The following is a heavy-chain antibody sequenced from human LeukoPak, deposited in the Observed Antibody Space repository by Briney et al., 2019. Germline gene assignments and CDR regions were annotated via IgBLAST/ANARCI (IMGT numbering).Heavy chain of an antibody. Sequence: ASVKVSRKVSGYTFTDYYMHWVQQAPGKGLEWMGLVDPEDGETIYAEKFQGRVTITADTSTDTAYMELSSLRSEDTAVYYCATSIKYSSSWYLGAFDIWGQGTMVTVSS. J-gene: IGHJ3*02. CDR1: GYTFTDYY. CDR3: ATSIKYSSSWYLGAFDI. CDR2: VDPEDGET. V-gene: IGHV1-69-2*01. D-gene: IGHD6-13*01.